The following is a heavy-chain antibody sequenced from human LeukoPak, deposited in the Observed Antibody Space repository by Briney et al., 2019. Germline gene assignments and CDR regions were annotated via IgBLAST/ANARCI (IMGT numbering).Heavy chain of an antibody. V-gene: IGHV4-34*01. CDR2: INHSGST. D-gene: IGHD1-26*01. Sequence: SETLSLTCAVYGGSFSGYYWIWIRQPTGRALEWIGEINHSGSTNYNPSLKSRVTISVDTSKNQFSLKLSSVTAADTAVYYCATSFPPTYYFDYWGQGTLVTVSS. CDR3: ATSFPPTYYFDY. CDR1: GGSFSGYY. J-gene: IGHJ4*02.